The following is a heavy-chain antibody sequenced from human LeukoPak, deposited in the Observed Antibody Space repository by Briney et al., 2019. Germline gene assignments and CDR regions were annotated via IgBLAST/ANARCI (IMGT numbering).Heavy chain of an antibody. Sequence: PGGSLRLSCAASGLTFSSYEMNWVRQAPGKGLEWVSYISSSGSTIYYADSVKGRFTISRDNAKNSLYLQMNSLRAEDTAVYYCARVEGWGSFYMDVWGKGTTVTISS. D-gene: IGHD2-21*01. V-gene: IGHV3-48*03. CDR2: ISSSGSTI. CDR3: ARVEGWGSFYMDV. J-gene: IGHJ6*03. CDR1: GLTFSSYE.